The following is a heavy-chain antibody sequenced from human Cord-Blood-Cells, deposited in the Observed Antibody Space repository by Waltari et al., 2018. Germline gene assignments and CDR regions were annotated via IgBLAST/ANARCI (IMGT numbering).Heavy chain of an antibody. CDR3: AKYPSRRLLGSSWYSDY. Sequence: EVQLLESGGGLVQPGGSLRLSCAASGFTFSSYAMSWVRQAPGKGLEWVSAISGSGGSTYYADSVKGRFTISRDNSKNTLYLQMNSLRAEDTAVYYCAKYPSRRLLGSSWYSDYWGQGTLVTVSS. CDR2: ISGSGGST. CDR1: GFTFSSYA. D-gene: IGHD6-13*01. J-gene: IGHJ4*02. V-gene: IGHV3-23*01.